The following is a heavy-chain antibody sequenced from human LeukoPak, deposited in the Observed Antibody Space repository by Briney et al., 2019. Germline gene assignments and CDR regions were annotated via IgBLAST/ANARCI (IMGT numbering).Heavy chain of an antibody. CDR1: GFAFSTYW. V-gene: IGHV3-30*03. Sequence: GGSLRLSCAASGFAFSTYWMDWVRQAPGKGLEWVAVISYDGSNKYYADSVKGRFTISRDNSKNTLYLQMNSLRAEDTAVYYCARGPTGYYYYMDVWGKGTTVTVSS. J-gene: IGHJ6*03. CDR3: ARGPTGYYYYMDV. CDR2: ISYDGSNK.